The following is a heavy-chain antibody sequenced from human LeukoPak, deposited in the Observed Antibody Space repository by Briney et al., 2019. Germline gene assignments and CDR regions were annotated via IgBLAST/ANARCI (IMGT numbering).Heavy chain of an antibody. CDR2: ISWNSGSI. J-gene: IGHJ4*02. CDR1: GFTFDDYA. D-gene: IGHD2-21*01. CDR3: AKDRVHIVGERLGFDY. Sequence: GGSLRLSCAASGFTFDDYAMHWVRQAPGKGLEWVSGISWNSGSIGYADSVKGRFTISRDNAKNSLYLQMNSLRAEDTALYYCAKDRVHIVGERLGFDYWGQGTLGTVSS. V-gene: IGHV3-9*01.